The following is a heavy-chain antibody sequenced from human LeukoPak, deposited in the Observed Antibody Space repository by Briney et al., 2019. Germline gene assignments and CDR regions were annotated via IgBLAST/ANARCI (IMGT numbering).Heavy chain of an antibody. D-gene: IGHD3-16*01. CDR2: IYSGGST. V-gene: IGHV3-53*01. J-gene: IGHJ3*02. CDR1: GFTVSSNY. CDR3: ARGDFGPDAFDI. Sequence: GGSLRLSCAASGFTVSSNYMSWVRQAPGKGLEWVSVIYSGGSTYYADSVKGRFTISRDNSKNTLYLQMNGLRAEDTAVYYCARGDFGPDAFDIWGQGTMVTVSS.